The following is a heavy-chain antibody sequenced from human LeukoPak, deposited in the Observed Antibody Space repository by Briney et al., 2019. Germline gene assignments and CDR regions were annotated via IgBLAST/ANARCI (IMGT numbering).Heavy chain of an antibody. V-gene: IGHV4-59*01. Sequence: SETLSLTCTVSGGSISGYYWSWIRQPPGKGLEWIGYIFYSGSTNYNPSLKSRVTISVDRSKNQFSLKLSSVTAADTAVYYCARGEWDLLFDYWGQGTLVTVSS. CDR2: IFYSGST. J-gene: IGHJ4*02. CDR3: ARGEWDLLFDY. D-gene: IGHD1-26*01. CDR1: GGSISGYY.